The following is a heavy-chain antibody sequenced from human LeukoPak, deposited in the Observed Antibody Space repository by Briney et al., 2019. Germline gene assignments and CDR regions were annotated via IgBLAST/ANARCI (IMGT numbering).Heavy chain of an antibody. CDR3: ASETYYYGSGSYYKGQL. Sequence: GWSLRLSCAASGFTFSMDWMRGAGEPPGEGMVWDSHINSDGSSTSYADSVKGRITISRDNAQNTLYLQMNSLSAEDTAVYYCASETYYYGSGSYYKGQLWGQGTLVTVSS. J-gene: IGHJ4*02. D-gene: IGHD3-10*01. CDR2: INSDGSST. V-gene: IGHV3-74*01. CDR1: GFTFSMDW.